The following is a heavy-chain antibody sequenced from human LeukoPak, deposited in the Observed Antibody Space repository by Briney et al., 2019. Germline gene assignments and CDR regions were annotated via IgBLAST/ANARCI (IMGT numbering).Heavy chain of an antibody. Sequence: ASVKVSCRASGYTFTSYYMHWVRQAPGQGREWMGIINPSGGSTSYAQKFQGRVTMTRDTSTSTVYMELSSLRSEDTAVYYCARDGTRAGTMVRGVISDFDYWGQGTLVTVSS. CDR3: ARDGTRAGTMVRGVISDFDY. CDR2: INPSGGST. D-gene: IGHD3-10*01. V-gene: IGHV1-46*01. CDR1: GYTFTSYY. J-gene: IGHJ4*02.